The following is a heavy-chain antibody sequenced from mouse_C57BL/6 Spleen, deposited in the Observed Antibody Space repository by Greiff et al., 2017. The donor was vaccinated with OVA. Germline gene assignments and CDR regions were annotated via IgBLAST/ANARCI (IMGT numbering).Heavy chain of an antibody. Sequence: EVQVVESGGGLVQPGGSLKLSCAASGFTFSDYYMYWVRQTPEKRLEWVAYISNGGGSTYYPDTVKGRFTISRDNAKNTLYLQMSRLKSEDTAMYYCARLDYDNAMDYWGQGTSVTVSS. D-gene: IGHD2-4*01. CDR3: ARLDYDNAMDY. V-gene: IGHV5-12*01. J-gene: IGHJ4*01. CDR1: GFTFSDYY. CDR2: ISNGGGST.